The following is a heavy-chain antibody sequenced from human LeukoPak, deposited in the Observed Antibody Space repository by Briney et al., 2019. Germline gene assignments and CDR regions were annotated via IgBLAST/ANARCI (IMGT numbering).Heavy chain of an antibody. J-gene: IGHJ4*02. D-gene: IGHD3-22*01. CDR2: IRSKAYGGTT. CDR3: TRVYGTSINYYYDSSGYPENEYYFDY. CDR1: GFTFGDYA. Sequence: AGGSLRLSCTASGFTFGDYAMSWVRQAPGKGLEWVGFIRSKAYGGTTGYAASVKGRFTISRDDSKSIAYLQMNSLKTEDTAVYYCTRVYGTSINYYYDSSGYPENEYYFDYWGQGTLVTVSS. V-gene: IGHV3-49*04.